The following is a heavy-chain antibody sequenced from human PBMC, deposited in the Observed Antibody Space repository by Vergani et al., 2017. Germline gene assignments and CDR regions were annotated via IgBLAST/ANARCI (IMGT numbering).Heavy chain of an antibody. D-gene: IGHD2-15*01. CDR2: IRSKANSYAT. J-gene: IGHJ6*04. CDR1: GFTFSGSA. Sequence: EVQLVESGGGLVQPGGSLKLSCAASGFTFSGSAMHWVRQASGKGLEWVGRIRSKANSYATAYAASVKGRFTISRDDSKNTAYLQMNSLKTDDTAVYYCNIVVVVAATQYVWGKGTTVTVSS. CDR3: NIVVVVAATQYV. V-gene: IGHV3-73*02.